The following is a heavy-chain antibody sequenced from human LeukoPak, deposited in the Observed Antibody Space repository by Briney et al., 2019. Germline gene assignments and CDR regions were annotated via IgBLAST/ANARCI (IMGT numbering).Heavy chain of an antibody. J-gene: IGHJ5*02. Sequence: GGSLRLSCAASGITFSSYGMHWVRQAPGKGLEWVAFIRYDGSNKYYADSVKGRFTISRDNSKNTLYLQMNSLRAEDTAVYYCAKDRSYYGSGSLSWGQGTLVTVSS. V-gene: IGHV3-30*02. CDR3: AKDRSYYGSGSLS. CDR1: GITFSSYG. D-gene: IGHD3-10*01. CDR2: IRYDGSNK.